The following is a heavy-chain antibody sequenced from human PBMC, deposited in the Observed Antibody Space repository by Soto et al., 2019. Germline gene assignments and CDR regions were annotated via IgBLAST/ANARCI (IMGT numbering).Heavy chain of an antibody. CDR2: ISAYNGNT. CDR1: GYTFTSYG. V-gene: IGHV1-18*01. CDR3: ARAPPNTYYYDSSGYSEYYFDY. D-gene: IGHD3-22*01. Sequence: ASVKVSCKASGYTFTSYGISWVRQAPGQGLEWMGWISAYNGNTNYAQKLQGRVTMTTDTSTSTAYMELRSLRSDDTAVYYCARAPPNTYYYDSSGYSEYYFDYWGQGTLVTVSS. J-gene: IGHJ4*02.